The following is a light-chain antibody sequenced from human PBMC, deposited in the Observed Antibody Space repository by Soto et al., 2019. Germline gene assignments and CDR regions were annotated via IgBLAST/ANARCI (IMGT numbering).Light chain of an antibody. CDR2: AAS. J-gene: IGKJ4*01. V-gene: IGKV1-9*01. CDR1: QGISGY. Sequence: DIQLTQSPSFLSASVGDRVTITCRASQGISGYLAWYQQKPGKAPNLLIFAASTLQSGVPSRFSGSGSGTEFTLTISRLQPEDFATYYCQQVYNYPRTFGGGTKVEIK. CDR3: QQVYNYPRT.